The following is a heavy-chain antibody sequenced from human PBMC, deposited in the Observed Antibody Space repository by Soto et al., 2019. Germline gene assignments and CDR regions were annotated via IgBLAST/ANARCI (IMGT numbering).Heavy chain of an antibody. CDR3: ARVNRELLGGYYFDY. CDR2: IYYSGST. Sequence: SETLSLTCTVSGDSVSSGGYYWRWIRQAPGKGLEWIGYIYYSGSTNYNPSLKSRVTISVDTSKNQFSLKLSSVTAADTAVYYCARVNRELLGGYYFDYWGQGTLVTVSS. D-gene: IGHD1-26*01. J-gene: IGHJ4*02. CDR1: GDSVSSGGYY. V-gene: IGHV4-61*08.